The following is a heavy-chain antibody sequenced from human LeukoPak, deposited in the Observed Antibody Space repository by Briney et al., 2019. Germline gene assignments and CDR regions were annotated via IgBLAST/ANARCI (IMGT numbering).Heavy chain of an antibody. J-gene: IGHJ4*02. CDR2: IYHSGST. D-gene: IGHD3-22*01. Sequence: RTSETLSLTCAVYGGSFSGYYWSWIRQPPGKGLEWIGEIYHSGSTYYNPSLKSRVTISVDTSKNQFSLKLSSVTAADTAVYYCARVGVYYNFFDYWGQGTLVTVSS. CDR1: GGSFSGYY. V-gene: IGHV4-34*01. CDR3: ARVGVYYNFFDY.